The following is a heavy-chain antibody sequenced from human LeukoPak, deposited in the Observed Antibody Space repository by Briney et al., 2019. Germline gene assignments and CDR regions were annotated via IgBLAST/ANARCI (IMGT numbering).Heavy chain of an antibody. D-gene: IGHD4-23*01. CDR1: GGSYSGYF. J-gene: IGHJ3*02. Sequence: SETLSLTCDVYGGSYSGYFWSRIRQPPGKGLEWIGEINDSGSTNFNPSLKSRVTVSVDTAKKQFSLKLSSVTAADTAVYYCAIDYSGNSAAFDTWGQGTTVTVSS. V-gene: IGHV4-34*01. CDR2: INDSGST. CDR3: AIDYSGNSAAFDT.